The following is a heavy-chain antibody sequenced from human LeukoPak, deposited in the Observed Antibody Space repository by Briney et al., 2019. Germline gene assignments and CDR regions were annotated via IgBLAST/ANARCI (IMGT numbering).Heavy chain of an antibody. Sequence: PSETLSLTCTVSGYSISSGYYWGWIRQPPGKGLEWIGVYHVGTTDYNPSLKSRVTISVDTSKNQFSLKLSSVTAADTAVYFCARGPYSYDSSGAFDIWGQGTMVTVSS. D-gene: IGHD3-22*01. CDR2: VYHVGTT. V-gene: IGHV4-38-2*02. J-gene: IGHJ3*02. CDR3: ARGPYSYDSSGAFDI. CDR1: GYSISSGYY.